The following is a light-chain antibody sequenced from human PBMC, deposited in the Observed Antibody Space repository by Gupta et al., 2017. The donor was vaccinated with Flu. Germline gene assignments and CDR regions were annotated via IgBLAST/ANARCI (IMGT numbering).Light chain of an antibody. Sequence: EIVLTQSPATLSLSPGERATLSCRASQSVSNYLAWYQQKPGQAPRLLIYDVSNRATGIPARFSGSGSGTDFTLTISSLEPEDFAVYYCQQRSNWPPWTFGQGTKVEIK. V-gene: IGKV3-11*01. J-gene: IGKJ1*01. CDR3: QQRSNWPPWT. CDR1: QSVSNY. CDR2: DVS.